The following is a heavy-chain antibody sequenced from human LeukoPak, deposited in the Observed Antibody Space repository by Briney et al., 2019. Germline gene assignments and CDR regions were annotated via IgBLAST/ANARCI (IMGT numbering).Heavy chain of an antibody. J-gene: IGHJ6*03. Sequence: SQTLSLTCTVSGGSISSGSYYWSWIRQPAGKGLEWIGRFYTGGSTNYNPSLKSRVTISVDTSKNQFSLKLSSATAADTAVYYCARARGYSYGYYYYYMDVWGKGTTVTVSS. CDR2: FYTGGST. CDR3: ARARGYSYGYYYYYMDV. D-gene: IGHD5-18*01. V-gene: IGHV4-61*02. CDR1: GGSISSGSYY.